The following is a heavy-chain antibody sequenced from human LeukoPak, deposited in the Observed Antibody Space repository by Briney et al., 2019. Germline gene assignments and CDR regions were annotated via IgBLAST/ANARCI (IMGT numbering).Heavy chain of an antibody. CDR3: AKQQLVRCFDY. CDR2: IFYSGST. Sequence: KTSETLSLTCTVSGVSITSSSYYWGWIRQPPGKGLEWIGSIFYSGSTYYNPSLKSRVTISVDTSKTQFSLKLSSVTAADTAVYYCAKQQLVRCFDYWGQGTLVTVSS. D-gene: IGHD6-13*01. CDR1: GVSITSSSYY. J-gene: IGHJ4*02. V-gene: IGHV4-39*01.